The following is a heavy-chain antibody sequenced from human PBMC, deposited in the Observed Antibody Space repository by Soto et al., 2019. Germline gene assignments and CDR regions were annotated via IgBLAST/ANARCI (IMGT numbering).Heavy chain of an antibody. V-gene: IGHV3-15*07. Sequence: GGSLRLSCAASGLTFSNAWMNWVRQAPGKGLEWVGRIKSKTDGGTTDYAAPVKGRFTISRDDSKNTLYLQMNSLKTEDTAVYYCTTGPPLYYDYVWGSYRPRPWQEDYFDYWGQGTLVTVSS. CDR1: GLTFSNAW. J-gene: IGHJ4*02. CDR2: IKSKTDGGTT. D-gene: IGHD3-16*02. CDR3: TTGPPLYYDYVWGSYRPRPWQEDYFDY.